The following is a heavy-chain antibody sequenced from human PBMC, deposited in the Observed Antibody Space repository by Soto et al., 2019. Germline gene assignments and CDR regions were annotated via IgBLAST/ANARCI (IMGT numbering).Heavy chain of an antibody. V-gene: IGHV4-59*01. CDR2: FSLGGIT. Sequence: EALSRTCSVSGGSISDYYWSWIRQSPDKGLEYIAYFSLGGITNHNPALNNRVTLSVDTSKNQFSLNLTSLTAADTAVYYCAKTPFCLTLGTVLHYFASWGQGTLVIVSS. D-gene: IGHD3-9*01. J-gene: IGHJ4*02. CDR1: GGSISDYY. CDR3: AKTPFCLTLGTVLHYFAS.